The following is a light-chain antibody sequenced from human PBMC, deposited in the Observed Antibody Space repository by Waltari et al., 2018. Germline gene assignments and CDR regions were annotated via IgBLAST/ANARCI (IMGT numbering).Light chain of an antibody. V-gene: IGKV1-5*01. CDR3: QQYKTYPLT. CDR2: EAL. J-gene: IGKJ4*01. CDR1: QCISSR. Sequence: DIQMTQSPSTLSASVGDRVTITCRASQCISSRLAWYQQKPGTAPKLLIHEALSLESGVPIRFSGTVSGTEFTLTISSLQPEDFGTYFCQQYKTYPLTFGGGTRVESK.